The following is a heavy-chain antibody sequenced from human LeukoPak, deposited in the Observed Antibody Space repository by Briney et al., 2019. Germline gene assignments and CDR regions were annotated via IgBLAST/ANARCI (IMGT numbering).Heavy chain of an antibody. J-gene: IGHJ4*02. CDR2: ISPNSGGT. CDR1: GYTFTDYY. Sequence: ASVTVSFKTSGYTFTDYYMHWVRQAPGQGLEWMGWISPNSGGTNYAQKFQGRVTITRDTSISTAYMELSRLRSDDTAVYYCARESGKREIDYWGQGTLVTVSS. D-gene: IGHD4-23*01. CDR3: ARESGKREIDY. V-gene: IGHV1-2*02.